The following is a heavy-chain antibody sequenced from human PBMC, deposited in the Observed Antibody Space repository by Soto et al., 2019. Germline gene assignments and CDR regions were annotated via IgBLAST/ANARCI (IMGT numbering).Heavy chain of an antibody. Sequence: PGGSLRLSCGTSGFTFSSYAMSWVRRTPGRGLEWVSIVTGSGETAYYADSVRGRFTISRDNSEKTLFLEMTSLRGEDTALYYCVRPYYSSSWFPFDRWGQGTLVTVSS. CDR2: VTGSGETA. V-gene: IGHV3-23*01. D-gene: IGHD6-13*01. CDR3: VRPYYSSSWFPFDR. J-gene: IGHJ4*02. CDR1: GFTFSSYA.